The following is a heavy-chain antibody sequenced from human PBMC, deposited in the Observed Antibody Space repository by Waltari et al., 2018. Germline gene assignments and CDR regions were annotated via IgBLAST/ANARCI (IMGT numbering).Heavy chain of an antibody. CDR1: GGSFSGYY. Sequence: QVQLQQWGAGLLKPSETLSLTCAVYGGSFSGYYWSWIRPPPGKGLEWSGEINNSGSTNYNPSLNGRVTISVDTSKNQFSLKLSSVTAADTAVYYCARGGRLWFGDRYNWFDPWGQGTLVTVSS. D-gene: IGHD3-10*01. V-gene: IGHV4-34*01. CDR3: ARGGRLWFGDRYNWFDP. J-gene: IGHJ5*02. CDR2: INNSGST.